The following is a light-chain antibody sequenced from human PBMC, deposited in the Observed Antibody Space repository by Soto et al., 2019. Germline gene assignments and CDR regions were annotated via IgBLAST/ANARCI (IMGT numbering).Light chain of an antibody. CDR3: TAWDDTLRGPL. CDR1: SSNIGSNY. V-gene: IGLV1-47*01. Sequence: QSVLTQPPSASGTPGPRVTISCSGSSSNIGSNYVYWYQQLPGTAPKLLIYRNNQRPSGVPDRFSGSKSGPSASLAISGVRSEDEADYYCTAWDDTLRGPLFGGGTKLTVL. J-gene: IGLJ2*01. CDR2: RNN.